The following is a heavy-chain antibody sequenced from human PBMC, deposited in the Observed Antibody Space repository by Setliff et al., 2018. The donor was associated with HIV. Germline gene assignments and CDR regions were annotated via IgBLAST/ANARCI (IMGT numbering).Heavy chain of an antibody. CDR1: GGSISSGSYY. CDR3: TRQAWDSKSSGYFSDY. J-gene: IGHJ4*02. D-gene: IGHD3-22*01. CDR2: IYTGGTT. Sequence: SETLSLTCTVSGGSISSGSYYWTWIRQPAGKGLEWIGHIYTGGTTNHNPSLKSRVSISADMSKNHFSLNLSSVTAADTAVYYCTRQAWDSKSSGYFSDYWGQGTLVTVSS. V-gene: IGHV4-61*09.